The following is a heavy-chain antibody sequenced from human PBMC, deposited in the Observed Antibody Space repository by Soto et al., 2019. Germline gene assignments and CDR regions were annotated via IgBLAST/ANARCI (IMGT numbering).Heavy chain of an antibody. V-gene: IGHV3-21*01. CDR1: GFTFSSYS. Sequence: GGSLRLSCAASGFTFSSYSMNWVRQAPGKGLEWVPSISSSSSYIYYADSVKGRFTISRDNAKNSLYLQMNSLRAEDTAVYYCARDRASIEAEYYYYGMDVWGQGTTVTVSS. J-gene: IGHJ6*02. CDR3: ARDRASIEAEYYYYGMDV. D-gene: IGHD6-6*01. CDR2: ISSSSSYI.